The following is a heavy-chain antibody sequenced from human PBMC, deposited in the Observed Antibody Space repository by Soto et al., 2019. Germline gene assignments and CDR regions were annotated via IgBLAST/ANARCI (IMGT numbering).Heavy chain of an antibody. J-gene: IGHJ4*02. CDR2: IKTNSDGGTV. V-gene: IGHV3-15*01. Sequence: GGSLRLSCAASGFTFSNAWMSWVRQAPGKGLEWIGRIKTNSDGGTVDYASPVKGRFTISRDDSKSMLYLDLNSLKTEDTGVYFCATVYCATTSCDAPFDYWGKGTLVTVSS. D-gene: IGHD2-2*01. CDR1: GFTFSNAW. CDR3: ATVYCATTSCDAPFDY.